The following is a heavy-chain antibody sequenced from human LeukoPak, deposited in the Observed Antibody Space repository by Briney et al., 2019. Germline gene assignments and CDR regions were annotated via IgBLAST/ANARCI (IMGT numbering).Heavy chain of an antibody. J-gene: IGHJ4*02. V-gene: IGHV3-30*18. CDR1: GFTFSSYG. CDR2: ISYDVSNK. CDR3: AKDEDIVVVPAAIDY. Sequence: PGRSRRLSCAPSGFTFSSYGMPWVRQAPGKGREGVAVISYDVSNKYYADSVKGRFTISRDNSKNTLYLQMNSLRAEDTAVYYCAKDEDIVVVPAAIDYWGQGTLVTVSS. D-gene: IGHD2-2*01.